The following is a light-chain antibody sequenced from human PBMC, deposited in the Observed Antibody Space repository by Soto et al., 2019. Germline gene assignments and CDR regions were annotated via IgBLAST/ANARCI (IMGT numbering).Light chain of an antibody. V-gene: IGLV2-14*01. CDR1: SSDVGGYNY. Sequence: QSVLTQPASVSGSPGQSITISCTGTSSDVGGYNYVSWFQLHPGKAPKLMVYEVSNRPSGISSRFSGSKSGNTASLTISGLQAEDEADYYCSSFTSSRIDVFGTGTKLTVL. CDR2: EVS. CDR3: SSFTSSRIDV. J-gene: IGLJ1*01.